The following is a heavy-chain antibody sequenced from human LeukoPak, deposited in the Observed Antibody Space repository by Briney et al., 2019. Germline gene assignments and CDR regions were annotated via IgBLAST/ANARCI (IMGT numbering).Heavy chain of an antibody. CDR3: ARESQGSGSGWFNGYLDH. D-gene: IGHD6-19*01. V-gene: IGHV6-1*01. CDR2: TYYRSKWYY. CDR1: GDSVSSNSAA. J-gene: IGHJ4*02. Sequence: SQTLSLTCAISGDSVSSNSAAWNWIRQSPSRGLEWLGRTYYRSKWYYDYAVAVKSRISINPDTSKNQFSLQLSSVTPEDTAVYFCARESQGSGSGWFNGYLDHWGQGALVTVSS.